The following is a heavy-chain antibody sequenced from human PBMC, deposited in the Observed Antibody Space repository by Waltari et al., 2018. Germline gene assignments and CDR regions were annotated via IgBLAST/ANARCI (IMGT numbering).Heavy chain of an antibody. J-gene: IGHJ2*01. V-gene: IGHV1-2*02. D-gene: IGHD1-7*01. CDR1: GYTFTGYY. CDR2: INPNSGGT. CDR3: ARDYVGITGITRYFDL. Sequence: QVQLVQSGAEVKKPGASVKVSCKASGYTFTGYYMQWVRQAPGQGLEWMGLINPNSGGTNYAQKFQGRVTMTRDTSISTAYMEVRRLRSDDTAVYYCARDYVGITGITRYFDLWGRGTLVTVSS.